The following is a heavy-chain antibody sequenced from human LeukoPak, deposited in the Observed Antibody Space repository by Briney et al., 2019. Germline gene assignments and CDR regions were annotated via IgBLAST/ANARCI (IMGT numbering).Heavy chain of an antibody. J-gene: IGHJ3*02. D-gene: IGHD3-3*01. CDR1: GLTFSSYA. V-gene: IGHV3-23*01. Sequence: PGGSLRLSCAASGLTFSSYAMSWVRRAPGKGLEWVSAISGSGGSTYYADSVKGRFTISRDNSKNTLYLQMNSLRAEDTAVYYCAKVAIFGVVIQDAFDIWGQGTMVTVSS. CDR2: ISGSGGST. CDR3: AKVAIFGVVIQDAFDI.